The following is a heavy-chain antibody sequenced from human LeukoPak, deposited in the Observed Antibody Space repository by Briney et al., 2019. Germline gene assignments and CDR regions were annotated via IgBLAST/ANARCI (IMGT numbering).Heavy chain of an antibody. Sequence: PSETLSLTCTVSGGSISDFYWSWIRQPPGKGLEWIGYIYYSGSTTYNPSLNSRVTMAVDTSKNQFSLKLSSVTAADSAVYYCARVKQGTAMVDYWGQGTLVTVSS. V-gene: IGHV4-59*01. D-gene: IGHD5-18*01. CDR3: ARVKQGTAMVDY. J-gene: IGHJ4*02. CDR2: IYYSGST. CDR1: GGSISDFY.